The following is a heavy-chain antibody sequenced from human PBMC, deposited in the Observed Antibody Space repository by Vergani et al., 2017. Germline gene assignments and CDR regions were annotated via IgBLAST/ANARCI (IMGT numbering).Heavy chain of an antibody. V-gene: IGHV3-66*01. D-gene: IGHD5/OR15-5a*01. J-gene: IGHJ4*02. Sequence: EVQLVESGGGLVQPGGSLRLSCAASGFTVSSNYMSWVRQAPGKGLEWVSVIYSGGSTYYADSVKGRFTISRDTSTSTAYMELRSLRSDDTAVYYCTTRLGYWGQGTLVTVSS. CDR2: IYSGGST. CDR1: GFTVSSNY. CDR3: TTRLGY.